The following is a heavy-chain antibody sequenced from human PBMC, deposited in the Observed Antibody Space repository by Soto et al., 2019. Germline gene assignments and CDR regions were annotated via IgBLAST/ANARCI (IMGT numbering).Heavy chain of an antibody. CDR1: GGTFSSDT. CDR2: IIPILGIA. V-gene: IGHV1-69*02. J-gene: IGHJ3*02. Sequence: QVQLVQSGAEVKKPGSSVKVSCKASGGTFSSDTMSWVRQAPGQGLEWMGRIIPILGIANYAQKFQGRVTLTADKSTSTAYMELSSLRSEDTAVYYCARLGDAFDIWGQGTMVTVSS. CDR3: ARLGDAFDI.